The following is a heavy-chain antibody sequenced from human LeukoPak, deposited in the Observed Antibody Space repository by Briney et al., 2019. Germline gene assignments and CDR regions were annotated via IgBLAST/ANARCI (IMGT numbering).Heavy chain of an antibody. CDR3: ARGDTVTTSVPNWFDP. J-gene: IGHJ5*02. CDR1: GGSFCGYY. Sequence: SETLSLTCAVYGGSFCGYYWSWIRQPPGKGLEWIGEINHSGSTNYNPSLKSRVTISVDTSKNQFSLKLSSVTAADTAVYYCARGDTVTTSVPNWFDPWGQGTLVTVSS. V-gene: IGHV4-34*01. CDR2: INHSGST. D-gene: IGHD4-17*01.